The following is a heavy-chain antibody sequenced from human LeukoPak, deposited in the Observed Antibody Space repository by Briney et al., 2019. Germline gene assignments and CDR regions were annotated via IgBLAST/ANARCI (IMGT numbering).Heavy chain of an antibody. CDR3: ASIMGLGGSFGWFDS. CDR2: IYPGDSDT. D-gene: IGHD2-15*01. Sequence: GESLKISCKGSGYSFTSYWIGWVRQMPGKGLEWMGIIYPGDSDTSYSPSCQGQVTLSADKSISTAYLQWSSLKASHTAMYYCASIMGLGGSFGWFDSWGQGTLVTVSS. V-gene: IGHV5-51*01. J-gene: IGHJ5*01. CDR1: GYSFTSYW.